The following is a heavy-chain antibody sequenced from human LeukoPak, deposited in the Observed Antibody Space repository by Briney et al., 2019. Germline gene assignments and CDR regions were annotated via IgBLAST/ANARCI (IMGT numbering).Heavy chain of an antibody. CDR2: ISSNGGST. CDR1: GFTFSSYA. J-gene: IGHJ4*02. V-gene: IGHV3-64D*09. Sequence: GGSLRLSCSASGFTFSSYAMHWVRQAPGKGLEYVSAISSNGGSTYYADPVKGRFTISRDNSKNTLYLQMSSLRAEDTAVYYCVKGYCSSISCYGDYWGQGTLVTVSS. D-gene: IGHD2-2*01. CDR3: VKGYCSSISCYGDY.